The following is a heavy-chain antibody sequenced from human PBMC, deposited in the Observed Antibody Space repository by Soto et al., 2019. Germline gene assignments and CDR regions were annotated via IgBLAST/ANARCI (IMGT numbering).Heavy chain of an antibody. Sequence: EVQLLESGGGLVQPGGSLRLSCAASGFTFSSYAMSWVRQAPGKGLEWVSAISGSGGSTYYADSVKGRFTISRDNSKNTLYVQMNSLRAEDTAVYYCAKEGIVVVPAASTGLFDYWGQGTLVTVSS. CDR1: GFTFSSYA. J-gene: IGHJ4*02. CDR3: AKEGIVVVPAASTGLFDY. CDR2: ISGSGGST. D-gene: IGHD2-2*01. V-gene: IGHV3-23*01.